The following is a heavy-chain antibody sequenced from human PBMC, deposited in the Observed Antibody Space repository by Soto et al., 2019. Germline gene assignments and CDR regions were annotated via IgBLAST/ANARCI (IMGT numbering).Heavy chain of an antibody. V-gene: IGHV3-7*01. CDR1: GFPFSSFW. CDR2: IKQDGSEK. J-gene: IGHJ4*02. Sequence: EVQLVESGGGLVQPGGSLRLSCAASGFPFSSFWLSWVPQAPGKGLEWVANIKQDGSEKYYVDSVKGRFTISRDNAKNSLYLQMNSLRAEDTAVYYCARAWGGYWGQGTLVTVSS. CDR3: ARAWGGY. D-gene: IGHD7-27*01.